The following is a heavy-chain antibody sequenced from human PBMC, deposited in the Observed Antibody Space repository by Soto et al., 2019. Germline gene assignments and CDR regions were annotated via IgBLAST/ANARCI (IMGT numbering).Heavy chain of an antibody. V-gene: IGHV1-2*02. J-gene: IGHJ6*02. CDR1: GYMFTGYY. D-gene: IGHD3-10*01. CDR2: INPKSGGT. CDR3: AFSFFYGSGSYFKPTSGAMDV. Sequence: QVQLVQSGAEVRKPGASVKVSCKASGYMFTGYYMHWVRQAPGQGLEWMGWINPKSGGTNYAQNFQGRVTMTRDTSISTAYMELNSLRSDDTAVYYCAFSFFYGSGSYFKPTSGAMDVWGQGTTVTVSS.